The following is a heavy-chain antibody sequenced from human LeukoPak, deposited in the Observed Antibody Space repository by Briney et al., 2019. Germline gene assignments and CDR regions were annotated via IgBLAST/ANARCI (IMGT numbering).Heavy chain of an antibody. V-gene: IGHV3-23*01. CDR2: ISGSGDST. CDR1: GFRFSSYA. J-gene: IGHJ4*02. CDR3: AKVVQYTASTGTGLDY. D-gene: IGHD1-1*01. Sequence: GGSLRLSCAASGFRFSSYAMSWVRQAPGKGLEWVSTISGSGDSTYYADSVKGRFTISRDNPKNTLYLQMNSLRAEDTAIYYCAKVVQYTASTGTGLDYWGRGTLVTVSS.